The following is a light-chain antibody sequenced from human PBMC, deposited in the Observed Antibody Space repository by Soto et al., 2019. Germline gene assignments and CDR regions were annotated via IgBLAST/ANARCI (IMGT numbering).Light chain of an antibody. CDR3: QQYNRRLLT. V-gene: IGKV3D-15*01. CDR1: ESISTN. CDR2: GAS. Sequence: EIVMTQSPATLSVSPGERVTLSCRASESISTNLVWYQQKPGQAPRLLIYGASTRVTGIPARFSGSGSGTEFTLTISSLQSEDFAVYSCQQYNRRLLTFGGGTKLEIK. J-gene: IGKJ4*01.